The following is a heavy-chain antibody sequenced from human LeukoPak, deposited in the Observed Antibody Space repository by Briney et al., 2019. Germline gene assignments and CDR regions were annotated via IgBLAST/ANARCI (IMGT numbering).Heavy chain of an antibody. Sequence: PGGSLRLSCAASGFTFSNYAMNWVRQSPGKGLEWVSGVSGSDSYTYFADSVKGRFTISRDNSRNTLYLQMNSLRGEDPSVYYFARGPSLNYGTPYGLDGWGQGTHVNVSP. V-gene: IGHV3-23*01. J-gene: IGHJ6*01. CDR2: VSGSDSYT. D-gene: IGHD3-10*01. CDR1: GFTFSNYA. CDR3: ARGPSLNYGTPYGLDG.